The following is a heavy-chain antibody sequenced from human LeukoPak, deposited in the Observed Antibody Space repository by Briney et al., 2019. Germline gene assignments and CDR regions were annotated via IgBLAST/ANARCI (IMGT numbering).Heavy chain of an antibody. CDR1: GGSISSGGYS. Sequence: PSETLSLTCAVSGGSISSGGYSWSWIRQPPGKGLEWIGYIYYSGSTYYNPSLKSRVTISVDTSKNQFSLKLSSVTAADTAVFYCVRGDYSRGWHLDYWGQGTLVTVSS. CDR3: VRGDYSRGWHLDY. D-gene: IGHD6-19*01. V-gene: IGHV4-30-4*07. CDR2: IYYSGST. J-gene: IGHJ4*02.